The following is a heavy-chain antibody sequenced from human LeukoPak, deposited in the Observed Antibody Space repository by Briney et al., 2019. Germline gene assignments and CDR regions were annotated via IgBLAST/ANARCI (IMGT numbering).Heavy chain of an antibody. CDR1: GYNFTTYW. D-gene: IGHD4-17*01. J-gene: IGHJ6*02. CDR2: IYPGDSDT. CDR3: ARFSSVTTDYYYGLDV. V-gene: IGHV5-51*07. Sequence: GESLKISCKGSGYNFTTYWIGWVHQMPGKGLEWMVIIYPGDSDTRYSPSFQGQVTFSAGKSVTTAYLQWSSLKASDTAMYYCARFSSVTTDYYYGLDVWGQGTTVTVSS.